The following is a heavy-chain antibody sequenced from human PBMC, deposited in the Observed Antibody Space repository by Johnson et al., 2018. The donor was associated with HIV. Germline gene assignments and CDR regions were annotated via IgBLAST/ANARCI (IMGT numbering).Heavy chain of an antibody. D-gene: IGHD3-9*01. CDR3: ARDPYYDFLTGPRDAFDI. Sequence: VQLVESGGGVVQPGGSLRLSCAASGFTVSSNYMSWVRQAPGKGLEWVSVIYSGGSTYYADSVKGRFTISRDTSKNTLYLQMNSLRAEDTAVYYCARDPYYDFLTGPRDAFDIWGQGTMVTVSS. CDR2: IYSGGST. CDR1: GFTVSSNY. V-gene: IGHV3-66*01. J-gene: IGHJ3*02.